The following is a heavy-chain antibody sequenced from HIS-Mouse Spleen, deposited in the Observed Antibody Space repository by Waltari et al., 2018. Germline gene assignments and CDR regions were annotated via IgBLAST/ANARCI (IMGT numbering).Heavy chain of an antibody. CDR1: GWSFSGYY. D-gene: IGHD1-7*01. V-gene: IGHV4-34*01. CDR2: INHSGST. Sequence: QVQLQQWGAGLLKPSETLSLTCAVYGWSFSGYYWSWIRQPPGKGLEWIGEINHSGSTNYHPSLKSRVTISVDTSKNQFSLKLSSVTAADTAVYYCAGYNWNYGTDYWGQGTLVTVSS. J-gene: IGHJ4*02. CDR3: AGYNWNYGTDY.